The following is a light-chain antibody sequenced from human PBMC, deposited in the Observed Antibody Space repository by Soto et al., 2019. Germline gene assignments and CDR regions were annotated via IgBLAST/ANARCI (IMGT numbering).Light chain of an antibody. V-gene: IGKV3-20*01. J-gene: IGKJ1*01. Sequence: EIVLTQSPGTLSLSPGERATLSCRASQSVSSNYLAWYQQKPGQAPRLLIYNSSTRATGIPDRFSGSGSGTDFTLTISRLEPEDLAVYYCQQYRDLPQTFGQGTQVEIK. CDR2: NSS. CDR3: QQYRDLPQT. CDR1: QSVSSNY.